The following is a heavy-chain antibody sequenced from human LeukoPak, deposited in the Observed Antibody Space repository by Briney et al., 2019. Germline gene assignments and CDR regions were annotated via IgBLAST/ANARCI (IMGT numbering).Heavy chain of an antibody. CDR1: GFTFSSYA. CDR3: ARESQLVPDY. V-gene: IGHV3-30-3*01. Sequence: GGSLRLSCAASGFTFSSYAMHWVRQAPGKGLEWVAVISYDGSNKYYADSVKGRFTISRDNSKNTLYLQMNSLRAEDTAVYYCARESQLVPDYWGQGTLVTVSS. D-gene: IGHD6-13*01. J-gene: IGHJ4*02. CDR2: ISYDGSNK.